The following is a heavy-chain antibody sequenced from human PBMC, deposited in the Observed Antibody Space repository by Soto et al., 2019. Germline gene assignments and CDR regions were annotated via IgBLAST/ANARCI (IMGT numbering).Heavy chain of an antibody. Sequence: ASVKVSCKASGYTFTGYYMHWVRQAPGQGLEWMGWIIPNSGATNYAQKFQGWVTMTGDTSTSTAYMELSSLRSEDTAGYYCARDCGGTSGGYYFDYWGQRTLVTVSS. J-gene: IGHJ4*02. CDR3: ARDCGGTSGGYYFDY. V-gene: IGHV1-2*04. D-gene: IGHD4-17*01. CDR2: IIPNSGAT. CDR1: GYTFTGYY.